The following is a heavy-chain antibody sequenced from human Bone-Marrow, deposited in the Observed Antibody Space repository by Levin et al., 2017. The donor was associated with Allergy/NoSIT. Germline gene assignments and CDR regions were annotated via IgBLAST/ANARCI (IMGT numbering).Heavy chain of an antibody. CDR1: GYTFNSFA. J-gene: IGHJ6*02. V-gene: IGHV7-4-1*02. Sequence: GGSLRLSCKASGYTFNSFAMNWVRQAPGQGLEWMGWINTNTGNPTYAQGFTGRFVFSLDTSVSTAYLQISSLKAEDTAIYYCARKKTAPAYSSSWYGGNPYYYGMDVWGQGTTVTVSS. CDR3: ARKKTAPAYSSSWYGGNPYYYGMDV. CDR2: INTNTGNP. D-gene: IGHD6-13*01.